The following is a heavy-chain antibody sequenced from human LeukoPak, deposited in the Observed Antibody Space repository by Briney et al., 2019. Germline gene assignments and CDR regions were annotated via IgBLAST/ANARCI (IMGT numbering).Heavy chain of an antibody. CDR2: ISAYNGNT. CDR3: ARTSAPPKYYDFWSGTPYYYYYMDV. Sequence: ASVKVSCKASGYTFTGYYMHWVRQAPGQGLEWMGWISAYNGNTNYAQKPQGRVTMTTDTSTSTAYMELRSLRSDDTAVYYCARTSAPPKYYDFWSGTPYYYYYMDVWGKGTTVTVSS. CDR1: GYTFTGYY. V-gene: IGHV1-18*04. J-gene: IGHJ6*03. D-gene: IGHD3-3*01.